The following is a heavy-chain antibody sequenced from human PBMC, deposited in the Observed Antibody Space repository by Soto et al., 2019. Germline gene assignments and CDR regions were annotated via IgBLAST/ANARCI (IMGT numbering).Heavy chain of an antibody. CDR1: GFDFDDHA. D-gene: IGHD4-4*01. J-gene: IGHJ4*02. Sequence: EVQLVESGGGLVQPGRSLRLSCVASGFDFDDHAMSWVRQAPGKGLEWVSGISWNGAFIGYANSVRGRFTISRDDAKNSLYLQMNSLSPEDTALYYCTRDIFRTITTVDFWGQGTLVTVSS. CDR2: ISWNGAFI. CDR3: TRDIFRTITTVDF. V-gene: IGHV3-9*01.